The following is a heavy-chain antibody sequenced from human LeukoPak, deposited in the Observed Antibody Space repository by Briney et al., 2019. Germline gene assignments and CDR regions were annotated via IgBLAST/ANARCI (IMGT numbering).Heavy chain of an antibody. CDR2: INHSGST. Sequence: SETLSLTCAVYGGSFSGYYWSWIRQPPGKGLEWIGEINHSGSTNYNPSLKSRVTISVDTSKNQFSLKLSSVTAADTAVYYCASGRNFWSGYYFDYWGQGTLVTVPS. J-gene: IGHJ4*02. CDR3: ASGRNFWSGYYFDY. V-gene: IGHV4-34*01. CDR1: GGSFSGYY. D-gene: IGHD3-3*01.